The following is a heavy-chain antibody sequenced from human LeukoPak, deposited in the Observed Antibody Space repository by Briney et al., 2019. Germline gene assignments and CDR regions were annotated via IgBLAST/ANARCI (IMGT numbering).Heavy chain of an antibody. CDR1: GFTFRSYA. V-gene: IGHV3-23*01. Sequence: GGSLRLSCAASGFTFRSYAMSWVRQAPGKGLEWVSAISGSGGSTYYADSVKGRFTISRDNSKNTLYLQMSSLRAEDTAVYYCARGGYDSSGYYQYYFDYWGQGTLVTVSS. CDR3: ARGGYDSSGYYQYYFDY. CDR2: ISGSGGST. D-gene: IGHD3-22*01. J-gene: IGHJ4*02.